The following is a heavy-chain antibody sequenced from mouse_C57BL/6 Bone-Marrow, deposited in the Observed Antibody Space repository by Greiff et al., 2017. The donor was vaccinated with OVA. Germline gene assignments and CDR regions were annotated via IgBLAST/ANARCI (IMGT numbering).Heavy chain of an antibody. J-gene: IGHJ4*01. CDR2: IDPENGDT. CDR3: TRYYYGSIYDAMDY. D-gene: IGHD1-1*01. CDR1: GFNIKDDY. V-gene: IGHV14-4*01. Sequence: LVESGAELVRPGASVKLSCTASGFNIKDDYMHWVKQRPEQGLEWIGWIDPENGDTEYASKFQGKATITADTSSNTAYLQLSSLTSEDTAVYYFTRYYYGSIYDAMDYWGQGTSVTVSS.